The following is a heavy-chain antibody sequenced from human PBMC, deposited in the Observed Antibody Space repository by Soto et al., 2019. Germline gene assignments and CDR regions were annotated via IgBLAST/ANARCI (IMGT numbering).Heavy chain of an antibody. D-gene: IGHD2-21*02. V-gene: IGHV4-34*01. Sequence: SETLSLTCAGYGGSXSGYYWSWIRQPPGKGLEWIGEINHSGSTNYNPSLKSRVTISVDTSKNQFSLKLSSVTAADTAVYYCARDGVETDYYYMDVWGKGTTVTVSS. CDR3: ARDGVETDYYYMDV. CDR1: GGSXSGYY. CDR2: INHSGST. J-gene: IGHJ6*03.